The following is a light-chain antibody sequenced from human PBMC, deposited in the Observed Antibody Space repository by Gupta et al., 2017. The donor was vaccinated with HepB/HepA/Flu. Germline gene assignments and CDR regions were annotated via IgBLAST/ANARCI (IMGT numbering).Light chain of an antibody. CDR2: QDS. V-gene: IGLV3-1*01. CDR1: TLGDKY. Sequence: SSALSQPPPASVSPGQPASITCSGDTLGDKYACWYQQKPGQSPGLVIYQDSKRPSGSPERFSGSNSGNTATLTISGTQAMEEADYYCQAWDSSTAGGYVFGTGTKVTVL. J-gene: IGLJ1*01. CDR3: QAWDSSTAGGYV.